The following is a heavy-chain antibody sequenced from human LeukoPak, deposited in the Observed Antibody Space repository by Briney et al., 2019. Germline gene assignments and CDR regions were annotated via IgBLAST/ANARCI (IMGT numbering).Heavy chain of an antibody. V-gene: IGHV3-7*01. CDR2: IKQDGSEK. J-gene: IGHJ4*02. CDR3: ARELLYYYDSSGSFG. D-gene: IGHD3-22*01. Sequence: PGGSLRLSCAASGFTFSSYWMSWVRQAPGKGLEWVANIKQDGSEKYYVDSVKGRFTISRDNAKNSLYLQMNSLRAEDTAVYYCARELLYYYDSSGSFGWGQGTLVTVSS. CDR1: GFTFSSYW.